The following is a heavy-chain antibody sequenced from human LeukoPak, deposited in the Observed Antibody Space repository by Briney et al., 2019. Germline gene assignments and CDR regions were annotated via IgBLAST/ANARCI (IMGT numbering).Heavy chain of an antibody. Sequence: PGGSLRLSCAASGFTFSDYYMSWIRQAPGKGLEWIAYISSSGSSIQYAESVRGRFTISRDNAKTSLYLQMNSLRAEDTSVYYRARSPQWELPDYWGQGTLVTVSS. CDR1: GFTFSDYY. D-gene: IGHD1-26*01. CDR3: ARSPQWELPDY. J-gene: IGHJ4*02. CDR2: ISSSGSSI. V-gene: IGHV3-11*04.